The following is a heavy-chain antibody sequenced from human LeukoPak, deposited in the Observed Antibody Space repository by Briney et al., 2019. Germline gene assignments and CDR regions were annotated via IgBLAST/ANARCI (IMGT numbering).Heavy chain of an antibody. D-gene: IGHD1-20*01. J-gene: IGHJ4*02. CDR2: ISSSTSTI. CDR1: GFTFSSYS. V-gene: IGHV3-48*01. Sequence: GGSLRLSCAASGFTFSSYSMHWVRQAPGKGLEWVSYISSSTSTIYYADSVKGRFTISRDNSKNTLYLQMNSLRAEDTAVYYCARGPALTGSKPFDYWGQGTLVTVSS. CDR3: ARGPALTGSKPFDY.